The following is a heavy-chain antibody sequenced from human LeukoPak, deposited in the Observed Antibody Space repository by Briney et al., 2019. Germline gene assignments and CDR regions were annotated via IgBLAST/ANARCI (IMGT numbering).Heavy chain of an antibody. CDR2: IYYSGST. CDR3: ARRMGYYYFDY. V-gene: IGHV4-59*08. CDR1: GGSISSYY. D-gene: IGHD2-8*01. Sequence: PSETLSLTCTVSGGSISSYYWSWIRQPPGKGLEWNGYIYYSGSTNYNPSLKSRVTISVDTSKNQFSLKLSSVTAADTAVYYCARRMGYYYFDYWGQGTLVTVSS. J-gene: IGHJ4*02.